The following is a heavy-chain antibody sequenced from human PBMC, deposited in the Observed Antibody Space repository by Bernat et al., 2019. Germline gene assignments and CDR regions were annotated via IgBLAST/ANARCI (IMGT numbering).Heavy chain of an antibody. CDR1: GFTFGDYA. CDR2: TGTKAYGGTT. Sequence: EVQLVESGGGLVKPGRSLTLSCTTSGFTFGDYAMSWFRQAPGKGLEWVGFTGTKAYGGTTEYAASVKGRFTISRDDSKSIAYLQMTSLETEDTAVYYCTRDGGGGAFDIWGQGTLVTVSS. V-gene: IGHV3-49*05. J-gene: IGHJ3*02. D-gene: IGHD3-16*01. CDR3: TRDGGGGAFDI.